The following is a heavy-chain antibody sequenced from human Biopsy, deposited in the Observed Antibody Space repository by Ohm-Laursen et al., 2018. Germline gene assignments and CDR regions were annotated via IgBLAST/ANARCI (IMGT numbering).Heavy chain of an antibody. CDR2: IKKKSNNGAT. Sequence: GSLRLSCAASGFNLSAFALHWVRQASGRGLEWVGRIKKKSNNGATAYAESMKGRFSIFRDDSKSTSFLQMNSLKIEDTAVYFCTRSAGYGYDYWGQGILVTVSS. CDR1: GFNLSAFA. CDR3: TRSAGYGYDY. J-gene: IGHJ4*02. V-gene: IGHV3-73*01. D-gene: IGHD5-12*01.